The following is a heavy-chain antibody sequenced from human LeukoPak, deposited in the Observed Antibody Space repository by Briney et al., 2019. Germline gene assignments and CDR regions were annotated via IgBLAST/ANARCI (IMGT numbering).Heavy chain of an antibody. D-gene: IGHD1-26*01. V-gene: IGHV3-74*01. Sequence: GGSLRLSCAASGFTFSSYWIHWVRQAPGKGLVWVSRIYNDGSNTDYADSVKGRFSISRDNAKNTLYLQMNSLRAEDTAVYYCARDSGSYYFDCWGQGTLVTVSS. CDR1: GFTFSSYW. J-gene: IGHJ4*02. CDR2: IYNDGSNT. CDR3: ARDSGSYYFDC.